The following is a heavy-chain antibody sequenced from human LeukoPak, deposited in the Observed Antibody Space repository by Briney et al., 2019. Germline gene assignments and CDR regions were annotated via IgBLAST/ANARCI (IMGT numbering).Heavy chain of an antibody. Sequence: SETLSLTCAVYGGSFSGYYWSWIRQPPGKGLEWIGEINHSGSTNYNPSLKSRVTISVDTSKNQFSLKLSSVTAADTAVYYCARSPYGDIPYYYYYGMDVWGQGTTVTVSS. CDR2: INHSGST. D-gene: IGHD4-17*01. J-gene: IGHJ6*02. V-gene: IGHV4-34*01. CDR3: ARSPYGDIPYYYYYGMDV. CDR1: GGSFSGYY.